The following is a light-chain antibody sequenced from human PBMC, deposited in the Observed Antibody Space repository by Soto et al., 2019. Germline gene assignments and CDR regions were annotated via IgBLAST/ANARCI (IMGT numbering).Light chain of an antibody. J-gene: IGLJ1*01. CDR2: EGS. CDR3: FSYAGSSTYV. V-gene: IGLV2-23*01. Sequence: QAVVTQPASVSGSPGQSITISCTGTSSDVGTYNLVSWYQHHPGKAPKLMIYEGSKRPSGVSNRFSGSKSGNTASLTISGLQAEDEADYYCFSYAGSSTYVFGTGTKLTVL. CDR1: SSDVGTYNL.